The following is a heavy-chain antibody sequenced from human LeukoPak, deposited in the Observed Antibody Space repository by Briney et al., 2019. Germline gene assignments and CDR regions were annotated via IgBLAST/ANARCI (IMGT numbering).Heavy chain of an antibody. Sequence: GASVKVSCKASGYTFTGCYMHWVRQAPGQGLEWMGWINPNSGGTNYAQKFQGWVTMTRDTSISTAYMELSRLRSDDTAVYYCARESCSGGSCYSFGLGAFDIWGQGTMVTVSS. CDR3: ARESCSGGSCYSFGLGAFDI. CDR1: GYTFTGCY. J-gene: IGHJ3*02. D-gene: IGHD2-15*01. V-gene: IGHV1-2*04. CDR2: INPNSGGT.